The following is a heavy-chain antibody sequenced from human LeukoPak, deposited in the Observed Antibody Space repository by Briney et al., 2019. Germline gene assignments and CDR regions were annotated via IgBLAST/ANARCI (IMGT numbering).Heavy chain of an antibody. J-gene: IGHJ4*02. Sequence: SETLSLTCTVSGGSISSGSYYWSWIRQPAGKGLEWIGYIYYSGSTNYNPSLKSRVTISVDTSKNQFSLKLSSVTAADTAVYYCAREKPGFPSGRIWGQGTLVTVFS. D-gene: IGHD1-14*01. CDR2: IYYSGST. CDR1: GGSISSGSYY. V-gene: IGHV4-61*10. CDR3: AREKPGFPSGRI.